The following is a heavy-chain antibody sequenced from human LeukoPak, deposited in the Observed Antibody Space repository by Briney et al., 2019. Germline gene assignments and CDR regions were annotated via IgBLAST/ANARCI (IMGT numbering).Heavy chain of an antibody. D-gene: IGHD5-12*01. J-gene: IGHJ3*02. V-gene: IGHV3-15*07. CDR2: IKSEIDGGAT. CDR1: GFTFINTW. CDR3: TTGGSVIVAGTRAFDI. Sequence: GGSPRLSCAASGFTFINTWMNWVRQAPGKGLEWVGRIKSEIDGGATDYAAPVQGRFTISRDDSQATLYLQMNSLKTEDTAVYYCTTGGSVIVAGTRAFDIWGQGTMVTVSS.